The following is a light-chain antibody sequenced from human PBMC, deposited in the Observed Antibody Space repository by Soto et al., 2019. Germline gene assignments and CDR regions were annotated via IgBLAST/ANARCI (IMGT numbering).Light chain of an antibody. J-gene: IGKJ1*01. CDR2: GTA. V-gene: IGKV3-15*01. CDR1: QSVSSN. CDR3: QHYNNWPPWT. Sequence: IVMTQSPATLAVSPGERATLSCRASQSVSSNLAWYQQKPGQAPRLLIYGTATKATGIPTSFSGSRSGTEFTLTTSSHQSEDFAVYYCQHYNNWPPWTFGQGTKVEIK.